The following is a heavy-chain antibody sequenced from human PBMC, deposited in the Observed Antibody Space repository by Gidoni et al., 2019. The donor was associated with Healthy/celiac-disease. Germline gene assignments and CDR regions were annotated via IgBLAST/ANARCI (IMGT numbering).Heavy chain of an antibody. J-gene: IGHJ6*02. V-gene: IGHV3-53*01. CDR2: IYSGGST. D-gene: IGHD6-6*01. CDR1: GFTVSSNY. Sequence: GFTVSSNYMSWVRQAPGKGLEWVSVIYSGGSTYYADSVKGRFTISRDNSKNTLYLQMNSLRAEDTAVYYCARDIAARYDYYYYGMDVWGQGTTVTVS. CDR3: ARDIAARYDYYYYGMDV.